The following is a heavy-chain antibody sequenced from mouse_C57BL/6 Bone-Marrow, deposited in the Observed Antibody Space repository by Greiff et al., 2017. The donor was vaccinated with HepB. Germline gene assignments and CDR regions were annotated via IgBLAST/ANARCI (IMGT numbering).Heavy chain of an antibody. D-gene: IGHD1-1*01. CDR1: GFSLTSYG. CDR3: ARNNGSSYPFDY. CDR2: IWGGGST. V-gene: IGHV2-2*01. J-gene: IGHJ2*01. Sequence: QVQLKQSGPGLVQPSQSLTISCTASGFSLTSYGVHWVRQSPGKGLEWLGVIWGGGSTDYNAAFISRLSISKDNSKSKAFFKMNSLQADDTAIYYCARNNGSSYPFDYWGQGTTLTVSS.